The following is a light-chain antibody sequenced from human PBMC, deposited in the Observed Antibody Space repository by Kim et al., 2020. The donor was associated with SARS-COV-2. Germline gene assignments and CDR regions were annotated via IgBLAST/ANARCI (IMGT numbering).Light chain of an antibody. CDR3: QAWDSSTVV. CDR2: QDS. V-gene: IGLV3-1*01. J-gene: IGLJ2*01. Sequence: VSPGQTASITCSGDKLGDKFACWYQQKPGQSPVLVIYQDSKRPSGIPERFSGSNSGNTATLTISGTQAMDEADYYCQAWDSSTVVFGGGTQLTVL. CDR1: KLGDKF.